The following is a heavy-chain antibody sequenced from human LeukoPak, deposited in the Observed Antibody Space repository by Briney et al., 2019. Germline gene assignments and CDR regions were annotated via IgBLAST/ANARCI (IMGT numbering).Heavy chain of an antibody. CDR2: ISYDGSNK. V-gene: IGHV3-30*07. CDR3: ARGITMVRGVSDY. Sequence: GSLRLSCAASGFTFSSYAMHWVRQAPGKGLEWVAVISYDGSNKYYADSVKGRFTISRDNSKNSLYLQMNSLRAEDTAVYYCARGITMVRGVSDYWGQGTLVTVSS. J-gene: IGHJ4*02. CDR1: GFTFSSYA. D-gene: IGHD3-10*01.